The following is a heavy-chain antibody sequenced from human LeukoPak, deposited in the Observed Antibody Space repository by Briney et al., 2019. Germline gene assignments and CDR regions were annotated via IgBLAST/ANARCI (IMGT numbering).Heavy chain of an antibody. CDR2: ISAYNGNT. V-gene: IGHV1-18*01. Sequence: ASVKVSCKASGYTFTSYGISWVRQAPGQGLEWTGWISAYNGNTNYAQKLQGRVTMTTDTSTSTAYMELRSLRSDDTAVYYCARSTGDYYDSSGYRYDYWGQGTLVTVSS. J-gene: IGHJ4*02. D-gene: IGHD3-22*01. CDR3: ARSTGDYYDSSGYRYDY. CDR1: GYTFTSYG.